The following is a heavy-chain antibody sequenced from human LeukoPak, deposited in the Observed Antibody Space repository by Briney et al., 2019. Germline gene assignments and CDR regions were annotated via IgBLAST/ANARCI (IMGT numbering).Heavy chain of an antibody. J-gene: IGHJ3*02. CDR3: ARAQKDFWSGGNAYDI. Sequence: ASVKVSCKASGYTLNTYALHWVRQAPGQRLEWMGWINAGSGNTKYSPDFQGRVTMTRDSFANTAYMELSSLGSEDMAVYYCARAQKDFWSGGNAYDIWGQGTLVIVSS. CDR1: GYTLNTYA. D-gene: IGHD3-3*01. CDR2: INAGSGNT. V-gene: IGHV1-3*03.